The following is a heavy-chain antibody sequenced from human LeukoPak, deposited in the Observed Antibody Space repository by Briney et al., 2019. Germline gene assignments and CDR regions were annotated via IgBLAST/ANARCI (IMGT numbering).Heavy chain of an antibody. Sequence: GGSLRFSCAASGLAFSSSAMNWVRQTPGKGLEWLSYSSASSSDVYYADSVKGRFTISRGNAKSSLYLQMNSLTAEDTAIYFCARGRDHAFDIWGQGTRVTVSS. CDR1: GLAFSSSA. J-gene: IGHJ3*02. V-gene: IGHV3-48*01. CDR2: SSASSSDV. CDR3: ARGRDHAFDI.